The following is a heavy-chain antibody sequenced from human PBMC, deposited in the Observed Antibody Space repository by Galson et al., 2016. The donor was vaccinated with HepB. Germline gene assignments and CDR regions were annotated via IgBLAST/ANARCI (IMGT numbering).Heavy chain of an antibody. J-gene: IGHJ4*02. Sequence: SETLSLTCTVSGGAISRYSWAWIRQPAGRGLEWIGRIFTSGNTNYSPPLKSRVTISADTSKNQFSLKLSSVTAADTAVYFCARGEYTYGYFDYWGQGTLVTVSS. CDR1: GGAISRYS. D-gene: IGHD5-18*01. CDR3: ARGEYTYGYFDY. V-gene: IGHV4-4*07. CDR2: IFTSGNT.